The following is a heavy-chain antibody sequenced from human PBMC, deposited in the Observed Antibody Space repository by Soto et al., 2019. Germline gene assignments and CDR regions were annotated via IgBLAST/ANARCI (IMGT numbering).Heavy chain of an antibody. CDR2: IYIGGST. CDR1: GFTVSSNY. CDR3: ARALDGYSNWFDP. V-gene: IGHV3-66*01. J-gene: IGHJ5*02. Sequence: GGSLRLSCAASGFTVSSNYMSWVRQAPGKGLEWVSVIYIGGSTYYADSVKGRFTISRDNSKNTLYLQMNSLRAEDTAVYYCARALDGYSNWFDPWGQGTLVTVSS. D-gene: IGHD5-12*01.